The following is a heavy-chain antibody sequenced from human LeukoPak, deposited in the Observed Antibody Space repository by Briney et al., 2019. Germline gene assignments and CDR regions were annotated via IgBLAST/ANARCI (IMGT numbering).Heavy chain of an antibody. CDR2: IGTRGSDT. V-gene: IGHV3-23*01. CDR3: AIRDVGPMIP. Sequence: PGGSLRLSCSASGFTFSTYAMSWVRQAPGRGLEWVSTIGTRGSDTYYADSVKGRFTISRDNSKNTLYLQMNSLRAEDTAVYYCAIRDVGPMIPWGQGTLVTVSS. CDR1: GFTFSTYA. J-gene: IGHJ5*02. D-gene: IGHD3-16*01.